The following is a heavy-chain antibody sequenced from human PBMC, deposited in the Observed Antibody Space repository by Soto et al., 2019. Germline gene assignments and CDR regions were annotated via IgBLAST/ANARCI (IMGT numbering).Heavy chain of an antibody. J-gene: IGHJ5*02. V-gene: IGHV4-30-4*01. CDR2: IYYSGST. Sequence: PSETLCLTCAVSGGSISSGDYYWSWIRQPPGKGLEWIGYIYYSGSTYYNPSLKSRVTISVDTSKNQFSLKLSSVTAADTAVYYCARGGRRNYPFDPWGQGTLVTVSS. D-gene: IGHD1-7*01. CDR1: GGSISSGDYY. CDR3: ARGGRRNYPFDP.